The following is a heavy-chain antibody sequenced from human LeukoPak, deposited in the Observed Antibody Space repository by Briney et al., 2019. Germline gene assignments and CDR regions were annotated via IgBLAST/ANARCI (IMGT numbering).Heavy chain of an antibody. V-gene: IGHV1-58*01. CDR1: GFSFTSSA. Sequence: SVKVSCKASGFSFTSSAVQWVRQARGQRLEWIGWIVVGSGNTSYAQKFQERVSITRDMSTNTVYMELSSSRSEDTAVYYCAADQVDTSGWYSWGQGTLVTVSS. CDR2: IVVGSGNT. D-gene: IGHD6-19*01. J-gene: IGHJ4*02. CDR3: AADQVDTSGWYS.